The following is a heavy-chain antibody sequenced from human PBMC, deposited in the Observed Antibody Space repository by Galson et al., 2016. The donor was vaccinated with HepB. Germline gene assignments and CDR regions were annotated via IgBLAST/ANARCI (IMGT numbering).Heavy chain of an antibody. CDR2: IGWNSGNS. Sequence: SLRLSCAASGFVFHEFAIHWVRQVPGKGLQWVSGIGWNSGNSAYEDSVKGRFTISRDNGKSSLYLQMDRLRAEDTAVYYCVKATLASVTGRDAFDLWGQGTMVTVSS. V-gene: IGHV3-9*01. J-gene: IGHJ3*01. D-gene: IGHD1-14*01. CDR3: VKATLASVTGRDAFDL. CDR1: GFVFHEFA.